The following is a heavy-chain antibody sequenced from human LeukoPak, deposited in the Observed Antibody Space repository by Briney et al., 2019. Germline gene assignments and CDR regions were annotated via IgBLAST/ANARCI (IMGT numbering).Heavy chain of an antibody. CDR1: GGSISSSSYY. J-gene: IGHJ4*02. Sequence: PSETLSLTCTVSGGSISSSSYYWGWIRQPPGKGLEWIGSIYYSGSTYYNPSLKSRVTISVDTSKNQFSLKLSSVTAADTAVYYCANGHCSEPTCPSPFDYWGQGSLVAVSS. V-gene: IGHV4-39*07. CDR3: ANGHCSEPTCPSPFDY. CDR2: IYYSGST. D-gene: IGHD2-15*01.